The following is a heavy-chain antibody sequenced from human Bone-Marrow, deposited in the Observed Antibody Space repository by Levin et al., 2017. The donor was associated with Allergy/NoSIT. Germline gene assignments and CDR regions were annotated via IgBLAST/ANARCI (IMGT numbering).Heavy chain of an antibody. Sequence: SQTLSLTCAISGDSVSNNNAAWNWIRQSPSRGLEWLGRTYYRSKWYNDYAAFMKSRMSVNSDTSKNQFSLQLNSVTPEDTAVYYCARAPIAVAGTWYFDNWGQGTLVTVSS. CDR1: GDSVSNNNAA. CDR3: ARAPIAVAGTWYFDN. V-gene: IGHV6-1*01. CDR2: TYYRSKWYN. J-gene: IGHJ4*02. D-gene: IGHD6-19*01.